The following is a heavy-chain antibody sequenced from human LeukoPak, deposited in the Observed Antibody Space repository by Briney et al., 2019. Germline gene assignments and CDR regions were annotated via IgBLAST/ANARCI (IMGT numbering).Heavy chain of an antibody. CDR1: GGSISSSSYY. D-gene: IGHD4-17*01. V-gene: IGHV4-39*07. J-gene: IGHJ4*02. CDR2: IFHSGST. Sequence: PSETLSLTCTVSGGSISSSSYYWGWMRQPPGEGLEYIGSIFHSGSTYYNPSLKSRVTISVDTSKNQFSLKLSSVTAADTAMYYCARVDGDWGQGTLVTVSS. CDR3: ARVDGD.